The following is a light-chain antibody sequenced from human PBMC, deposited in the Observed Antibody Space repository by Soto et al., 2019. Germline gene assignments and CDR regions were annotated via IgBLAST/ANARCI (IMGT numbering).Light chain of an antibody. CDR3: GTWDSSLSAYV. CDR1: SSNIGNNY. J-gene: IGLJ1*01. CDR2: ENN. V-gene: IGLV1-51*02. Sequence: QSVLTQPPSVSAAPGQKVTISCSGSSSNIGNNYVSWYQHLPGTAPKLLIYENNRRPSGIPDRFSGSKSGTSATLGITGLQTGDEADYYCGTWDSSLSAYVFGTATK.